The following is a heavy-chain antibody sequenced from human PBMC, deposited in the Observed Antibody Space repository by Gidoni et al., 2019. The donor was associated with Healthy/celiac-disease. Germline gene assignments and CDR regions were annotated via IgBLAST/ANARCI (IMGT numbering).Heavy chain of an antibody. CDR1: GFTFSSYA. J-gene: IGHJ4*02. D-gene: IGHD1-26*01. V-gene: IGHV3-23*01. CDR2: ISGRGGST. Sequence: EVQLLESGGGLVQPGGSLRLPCAASGFTFSSYAMSWVRRAPGNGLEWVSAISGRGGSTYYADSVKGRFTISRDNSKNTLYLQMNSLRAEDTAVYYCAKEVYSGSSYYFDYWGQGTLVTVSS. CDR3: AKEVYSGSSYYFDY.